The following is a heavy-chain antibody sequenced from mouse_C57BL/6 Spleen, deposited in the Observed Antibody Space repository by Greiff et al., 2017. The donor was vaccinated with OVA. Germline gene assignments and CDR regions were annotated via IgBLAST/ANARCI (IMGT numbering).Heavy chain of an antibody. V-gene: IGHV1-82*01. J-gene: IGHJ4*01. CDR2: IYPGDGDT. D-gene: IGHD1-1*02. CDR1: GYAFSSSW. CDR3: ARGGYYAMDY. Sequence: VMLVESGPELVKPGASVKISCKASGYAFSSSWMNWVKQRPGKGLEWIGRIYPGDGDTYYNGKFKGKATLTADKSSSTAYMQLSSLTSEDSAVYFCARGGYYAMDYWGQGTSVTVSS.